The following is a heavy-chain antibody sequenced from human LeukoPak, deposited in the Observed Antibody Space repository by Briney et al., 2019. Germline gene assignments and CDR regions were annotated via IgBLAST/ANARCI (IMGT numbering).Heavy chain of an antibody. CDR3: AARGTYDDFWSGYPRSGY. D-gene: IGHD3-3*01. CDR1: GFTFSSYW. Sequence: PGGSLRLTCAASGFTFSSYWMHWVRQAPGKGLVWVSRTNNDGSSTSYADSVKGRFTISRDNAKNTLYLQMNSLRAEDTAVYYCAARGTYDDFWSGYPRSGYWGQGTLVTVSS. J-gene: IGHJ4*02. V-gene: IGHV3-74*01. CDR2: TNNDGSST.